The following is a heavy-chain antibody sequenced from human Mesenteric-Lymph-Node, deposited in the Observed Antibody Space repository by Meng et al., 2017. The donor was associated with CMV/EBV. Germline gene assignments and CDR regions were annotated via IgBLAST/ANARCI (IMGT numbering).Heavy chain of an antibody. CDR2: ISGSGGST. V-gene: IGHV3-23*01. CDR1: GFTFSDYY. J-gene: IGHJ4*02. D-gene: IGHD2-21*02. Sequence: GGSLRLSCAASGFTFSDYYMSWIRQAPGKGLEWVSGISGSGGSTYNADSVKGRFTISRDNSKNTLYLQMNSLRAEDTGVYYCARAVTDTYYFDDWGQGTLVTVSS. CDR3: ARAVTDTYYFDD.